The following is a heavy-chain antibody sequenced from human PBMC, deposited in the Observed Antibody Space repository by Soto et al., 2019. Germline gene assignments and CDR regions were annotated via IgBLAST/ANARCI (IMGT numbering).Heavy chain of an antibody. CDR1: GFTFSNAW. V-gene: IGHV3-15*01. D-gene: IGHD5-12*01. CDR3: TTGMGGLVATITGAFDI. CDR2: IKSKTDGGTT. J-gene: IGHJ3*02. Sequence: EVQLVESGGGLVKPGGSLRLSCAASGFTFSNAWMIWVRQAPGKGLEWVGRIKSKTDGGTTDYAAPVKGRFTISRDDSKNTLYLQMNSLKTEDTAVYYCTTGMGGLVATITGAFDIWGQGTMVTVSS.